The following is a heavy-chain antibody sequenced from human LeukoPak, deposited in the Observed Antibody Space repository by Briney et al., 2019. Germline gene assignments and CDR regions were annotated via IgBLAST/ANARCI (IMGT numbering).Heavy chain of an antibody. V-gene: IGHV3-21*01. D-gene: IGHD5-12*01. J-gene: IGHJ5*02. CDR3: ARYREVATIVSWFDP. CDR1: GFTFSSYS. Sequence: GGSLRLSCAAPGFTFSSYSMNWVRQAPGKGLEWVSSISSSSSNIYYADSVKGRFTISRDNAKNSLYLQMNSLRAEDTAVYYCARYREVATIVSWFDPWGQGTLVTVSS. CDR2: ISSSSSNI.